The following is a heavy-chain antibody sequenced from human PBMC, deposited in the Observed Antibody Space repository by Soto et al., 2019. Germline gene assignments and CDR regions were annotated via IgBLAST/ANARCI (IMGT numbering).Heavy chain of an antibody. CDR2: IYKSTTT. J-gene: IGHJ5*01. V-gene: IGHV4-30-4*01. D-gene: IGHD2-15*01. Sequence: SETLSLTCPVSGDSISTVDYFWAWIRQPPGQALEYIGYIYKSTTTYYNPSFESRVAISLDTSKSQFSLTVTSVTAADTAVYFCARGRYCLTGRCFPNWFDSWGQGTLVT. CDR3: ARGRYCLTGRCFPNWFDS. CDR1: GDSISTVDYF.